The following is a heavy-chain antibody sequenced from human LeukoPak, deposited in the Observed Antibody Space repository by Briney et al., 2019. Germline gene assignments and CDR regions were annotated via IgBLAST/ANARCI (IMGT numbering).Heavy chain of an antibody. D-gene: IGHD4-17*01. J-gene: IGHJ5*02. CDR3: ARDETTVTMNYFDP. CDR2: INPNSGGT. V-gene: IGHV1-2*02. CDR1: GYTFTGYY. Sequence: ASVKVSCKASGYTFTGYYTHWVRQAPGQGLEWMGWINPNSGGTNYAQKFQGRVTMTRDTSISTAYMELSRLKSDDTAVYYCARDETTVTMNYFDPWGQGTLVTVSS.